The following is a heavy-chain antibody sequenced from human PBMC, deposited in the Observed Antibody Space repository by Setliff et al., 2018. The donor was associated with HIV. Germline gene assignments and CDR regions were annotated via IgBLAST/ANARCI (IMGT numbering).Heavy chain of an antibody. CDR1: GFTFSNYA. V-gene: IGHV3-11*04. CDR3: AKMTPSYYFYMDA. CDR2: ILSTSGSPI. Sequence: GWSLRLSCAASGFTFSNYAMSWVRQAPGEGLEWVSAILSTSGSPIYYADSVKGRFTISRDNAKNSLYLQMHSLRAEDTAIYYCAKMTPSYYFYMDAWGNGTTVTVSS. D-gene: IGHD2-15*01. J-gene: IGHJ6*03.